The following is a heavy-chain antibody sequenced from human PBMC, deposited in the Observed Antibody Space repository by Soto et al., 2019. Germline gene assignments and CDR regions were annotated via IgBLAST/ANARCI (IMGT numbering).Heavy chain of an antibody. CDR3: ARDSRENRNYVYFDY. CDR1: GFTFSGYW. V-gene: IGHV3-7*03. CDR2: IKRDGSEK. D-gene: IGHD1-7*01. J-gene: IGHJ4*02. Sequence: EVQLVESGGDLVQPGGSLRLSCAASGFTFSGYWMSWVRQAPGKGLELVANIKRDGSEKYYVDSVKGRFTISRDNAKNSLYLQMNSLRAEDTAVYYCARDSRENRNYVYFDYWGQGTLVTVSS.